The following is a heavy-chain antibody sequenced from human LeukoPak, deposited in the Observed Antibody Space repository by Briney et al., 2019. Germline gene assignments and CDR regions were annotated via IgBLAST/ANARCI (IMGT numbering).Heavy chain of an antibody. Sequence: PGGSLRLSCAASGFTFSSYNMHWVRQAPGKGLEWVSYISSSSSTIYYADSVKGRFTISRDNAKNSLYLQMNSLRAEDTAVYYCAREVTTPDHYYYYYGVDVWGQGTTVTVSS. D-gene: IGHD4-17*01. V-gene: IGHV3-48*01. J-gene: IGHJ6*02. CDR3: AREVTTPDHYYYYYGVDV. CDR2: ISSSSSTI. CDR1: GFTFSSYN.